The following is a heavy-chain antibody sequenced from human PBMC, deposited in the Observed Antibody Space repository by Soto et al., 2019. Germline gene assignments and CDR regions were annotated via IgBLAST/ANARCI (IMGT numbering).Heavy chain of an antibody. Sequence: GGSLRLSCVASGLMFSTNAMRGVRQAPGKGLERVSVISYSGRLTYYSDSAEGRFSIFRDNPKNTLYLQMNSLRAEDTAVYFCATGGHYDLWSGFYSFDLWGQGTLVTVSS. V-gene: IGHV3-23*01. CDR2: ISYSGRLT. D-gene: IGHD3-3*01. J-gene: IGHJ4*02. CDR1: GLMFSTNA. CDR3: ATGGHYDLWSGFYSFDL.